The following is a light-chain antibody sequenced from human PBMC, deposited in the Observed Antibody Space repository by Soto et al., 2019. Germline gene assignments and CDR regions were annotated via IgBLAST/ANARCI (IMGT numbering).Light chain of an antibody. CDR1: QSVGSK. V-gene: IGKV3-15*01. Sequence: EIVMTQSPPTLSVSPGERATLSCRASQSVGSKLAWYQQRPGQTPRLLIYDASTRATGIPARFSGSGSGTEFTLTISSLQSEDFAVYYCQQYNNWPLTFGGGTKVDIK. CDR3: QQYNNWPLT. CDR2: DAS. J-gene: IGKJ4*01.